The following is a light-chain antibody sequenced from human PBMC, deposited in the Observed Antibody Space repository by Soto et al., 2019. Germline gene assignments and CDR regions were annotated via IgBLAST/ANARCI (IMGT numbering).Light chain of an antibody. Sequence: EFVLTQSPGTLSLSPGETATLSCRASQTIGNNYLAWYQQKPGQAPRLLIYITSNRATGIPDRFTGSGSGTDFTLTISRLEPEDFAVYYCQQYGSSPMYTFGQGTKLEIK. CDR1: QTIGNNY. CDR2: ITS. V-gene: IGKV3-20*01. J-gene: IGKJ2*01. CDR3: QQYGSSPMYT.